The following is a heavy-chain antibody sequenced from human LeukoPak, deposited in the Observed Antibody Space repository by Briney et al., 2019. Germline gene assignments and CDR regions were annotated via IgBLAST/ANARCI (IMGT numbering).Heavy chain of an antibody. J-gene: IGHJ5*02. D-gene: IGHD3-16*01. Sequence: PSETLSLTCTGSGVSISSGHYYWAWIRQPPGRGLECIASVLYSGSTYYDPSFNGRVTLSVDTSKNQFSLRLSSVTAADTAIYYCARHTIDTTLGGVPDYFDAWGQGTPVTVSS. CDR3: ARHTIDTTLGGVPDYFDA. CDR1: GVSISSGHYY. V-gene: IGHV4-39*07. CDR2: VLYSGST.